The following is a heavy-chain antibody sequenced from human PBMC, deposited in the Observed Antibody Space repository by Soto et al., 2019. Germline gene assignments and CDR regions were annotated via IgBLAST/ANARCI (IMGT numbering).Heavy chain of an antibody. CDR1: GGTFSSYA. V-gene: IGHV1-69*01. J-gene: IGHJ1*01. D-gene: IGHD2-15*01. CDR3: AREEGYCSGGSCSAPEYFRH. CDR2: IIPIFGTA. Sequence: QVQLVQSGAEVKKPGSSVKVSCKASGGTFSSYAISWVRQAPGQGLEWMGGIIPIFGTANYAQKFQGRVTITADESTSTAYMDLSSLRSEDTAVYYCAREEGYCSGGSCSAPEYFRHWGQGTLVTVSS.